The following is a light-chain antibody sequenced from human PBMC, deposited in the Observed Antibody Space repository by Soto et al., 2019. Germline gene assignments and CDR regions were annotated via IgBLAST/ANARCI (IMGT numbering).Light chain of an antibody. V-gene: IGKV3-20*01. CDR2: GAS. CDR3: QQYDSTPPT. CDR1: QSVNSNY. Sequence: TQSPGTLSLSPGDRATLSCRASQSVNSNYLAWYQRKPGQAPRLLIYGASNRATDIPYRFSASGSGTDFTLTITRLEAEDFAVYYCQQYDSTPPTFGQGTKVEVK. J-gene: IGKJ1*01.